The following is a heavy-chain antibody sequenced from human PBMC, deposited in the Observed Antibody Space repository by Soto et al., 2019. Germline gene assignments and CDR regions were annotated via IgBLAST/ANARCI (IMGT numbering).Heavy chain of an antibody. D-gene: IGHD3-22*01. J-gene: IGHJ4*02. CDR1: VATFNDYG. CDR3: AKDHYDSSGYYPHDY. V-gene: IGHV3-30*18. Sequence: PWWSLRLSCAACVATFNDYGIDWIRQAPGKGLEWVAVISHEGGTQYYADSVRGRFTISRDISKNTLYLQMNSLRADDTAVYYCAKDHYDSSGYYPHDYWGQGTLVTVSS. CDR2: ISHEGGTQ.